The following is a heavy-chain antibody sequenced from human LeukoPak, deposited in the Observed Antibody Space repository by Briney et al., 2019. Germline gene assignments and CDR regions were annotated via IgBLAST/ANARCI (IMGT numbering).Heavy chain of an antibody. V-gene: IGHV4-34*01. Sequence: SETLSLTCAVYGGSFSGYYWSWIRQPPGKGLEWIGEINHSGSTNYNPSLKSRVSISVDTSKNKFSLKLSSVTAADTAVYYCARLRRDKTLGREHKRHAPAIYFDYWGQGTLVTVSS. CDR2: INHSGST. CDR1: GGSFSGYY. CDR3: ARLRRDKTLGREHKRHAPAIYFDY. D-gene: IGHD5-24*01. J-gene: IGHJ4*02.